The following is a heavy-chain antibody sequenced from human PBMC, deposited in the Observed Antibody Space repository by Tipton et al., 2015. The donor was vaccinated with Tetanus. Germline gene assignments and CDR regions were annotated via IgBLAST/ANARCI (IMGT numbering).Heavy chain of an antibody. Sequence: QSGAEVKEPGSSVRVSCKASGGTFSNYAINWVRQAPGQGLEWMGGIIPIYGAANYAQKFQGRVTMTADNSMGTAYMDLSSVRSDDTAVYYCARANYDNFKKGPFDSWGQGTLVIVSS. D-gene: IGHD3-3*01. CDR3: ARANYDNFKKGPFDS. CDR2: IIPIYGAA. J-gene: IGHJ4*02. CDR1: GGTFSNYA. V-gene: IGHV1-69*06.